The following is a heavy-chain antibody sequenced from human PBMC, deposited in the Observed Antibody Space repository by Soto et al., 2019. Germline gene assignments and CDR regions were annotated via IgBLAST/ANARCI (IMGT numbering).Heavy chain of an antibody. J-gene: IGHJ4*02. CDR3: ATDRLAGNFDY. V-gene: IGHV3-23*01. CDR1: GFTFNNYA. CDR2: ISATGGST. Sequence: EVQVLDSGGGLVQPGGSLRLSCAASGFTFNNYAMNWVRQAPGKGLEWVATISATGGSTYYADSVKGRFPISRDNSKNTLYLQMNGLRVEDTAVYYCATDRLAGNFDYWGQGTQVTVSS.